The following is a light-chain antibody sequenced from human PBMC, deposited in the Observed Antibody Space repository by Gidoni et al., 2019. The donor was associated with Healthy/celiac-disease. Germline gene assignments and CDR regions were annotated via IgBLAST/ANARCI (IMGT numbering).Light chain of an antibody. Sequence: DIQMTQSPSTLSASVGDRVTITCRASQSISSWLAWYQQKPGKAPKLLIYKASSLESGVPSRFSGSGSGTEFTLTISSLQPDDFATYYCQQYNSYSRDFXXXTRLEIK. V-gene: IGKV1-5*03. CDR2: KAS. J-gene: IGKJ5*01. CDR3: QQYNSYSRD. CDR1: QSISSW.